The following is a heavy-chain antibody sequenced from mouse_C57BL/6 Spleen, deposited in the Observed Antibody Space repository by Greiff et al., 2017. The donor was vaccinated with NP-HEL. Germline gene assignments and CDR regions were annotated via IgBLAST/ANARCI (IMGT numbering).Heavy chain of an antibody. CDR1: GYTFTDYY. CDR3: ASGYYGSSYDWYFDV. D-gene: IGHD1-1*01. V-gene: IGHV1-76*01. J-gene: IGHJ1*03. CDR2: IYPGSGNT. Sequence: QVQLQQPGAELVKPGASVKLSCKASGYTFTDYYINWVKQRPGQGLEWIARIYPGSGNTYYNEKFKGKATLTAEKSSSTAYMQLSSLTSEDSAVYFCASGYYGSSYDWYFDVWGTGTTVTVSS.